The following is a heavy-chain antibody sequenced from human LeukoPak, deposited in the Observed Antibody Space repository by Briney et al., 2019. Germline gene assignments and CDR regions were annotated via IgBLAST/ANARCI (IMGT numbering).Heavy chain of an antibody. V-gene: IGHV3-30*03. CDR2: ISYDGSKK. Sequence: GGSLRLSCAASGFTFSSYGMHWVRQPQGEGLEWVAVISYDGSKKYSAESVKGRFTISRDNSKNTLYLQMNSLRPEDTAVYFCARANGQLWTTPDYWGQGTPVTISS. CDR3: ARANGQLWTTPDY. J-gene: IGHJ4*02. D-gene: IGHD5-18*01. CDR1: GFTFSSYG.